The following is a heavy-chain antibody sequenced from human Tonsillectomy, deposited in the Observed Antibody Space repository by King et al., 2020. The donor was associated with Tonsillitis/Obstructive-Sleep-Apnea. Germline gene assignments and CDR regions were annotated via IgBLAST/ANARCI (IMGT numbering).Heavy chain of an antibody. J-gene: IGHJ4*02. Sequence: QLVQSGAEVKKPGSSVKVSCKASGGTFSSYAISWVRQAPGQGLEWMGGIIPIFGTANYAQKFQGRVTITADESTSTAYMELGSLGSEDTAVYYCARGGYCSGGSCYSPGYFDYWGQGTLVTVSS. CDR1: GGTFSSYA. D-gene: IGHD2-15*01. CDR3: ARGGYCSGGSCYSPGYFDY. V-gene: IGHV1-69*12. CDR2: IIPIFGTA.